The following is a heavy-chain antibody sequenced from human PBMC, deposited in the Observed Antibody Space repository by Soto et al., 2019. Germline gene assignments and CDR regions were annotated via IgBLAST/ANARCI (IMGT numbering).Heavy chain of an antibody. CDR2: IDPSDSQT. D-gene: IGHD3-22*01. CDR1: GYSFAGYW. J-gene: IGHJ4*02. Sequence: GESLKISCKGSGYSFAGYWITWVRQKPGKGLEWMGRIDPSDSQTYYSPSFRGHVTISVTKSITTVFLQWSSLRASDTAMYYCARQIYDSDNGPNFQYYFDSWGQGTPVTVSS. V-gene: IGHV5-10-1*01. CDR3: ARQIYDSDNGPNFQYYFDS.